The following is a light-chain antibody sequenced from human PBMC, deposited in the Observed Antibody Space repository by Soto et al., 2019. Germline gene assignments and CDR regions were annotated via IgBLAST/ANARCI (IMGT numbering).Light chain of an antibody. CDR3: QQYGSSPPYT. CDR2: GAS. V-gene: IGKV3-20*01. J-gene: IGKJ2*01. Sequence: EIVLTQTPGTLSLSLGERATLSCRASQSVRSNYLAWYQHIPGQDPRLVIYGASSRATGVPDRFSGSGSGTDFTLTISRLEPEDFAVYYCQQYGSSPPYTFGQGTKLEIK. CDR1: QSVRSNY.